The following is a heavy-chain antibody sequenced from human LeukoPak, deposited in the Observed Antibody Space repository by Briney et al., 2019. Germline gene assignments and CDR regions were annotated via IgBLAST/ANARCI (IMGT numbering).Heavy chain of an antibody. CDR1: GGSFSGYC. CDR3: AREGCSSTSCYLGAFDI. V-gene: IGHV4-34*01. Sequence: SETLSLTCAVYGGSFSGYCWSWIRQPPGKGLEWIGEINHSGSTNYNPSLKSRVTISVDTSKNQFSLKLSSATAADTAVYYCAREGCSSTSCYLGAFDIWGQGTMVTVSS. J-gene: IGHJ3*02. D-gene: IGHD2-2*01. CDR2: INHSGST.